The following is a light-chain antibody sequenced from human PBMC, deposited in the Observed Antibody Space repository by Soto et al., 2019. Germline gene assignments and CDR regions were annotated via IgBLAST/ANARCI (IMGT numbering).Light chain of an antibody. J-gene: IGLJ1*01. Sequence: QSALTQPAPVSGSPGQSITISCTGTSSDVGSYNLVSWYQQHPGEAPKLMIYEGSKRPSGVSNRFSGSKSGNTASLTISGLQAEDEADYYCCSYAGSSTFVFGTGTKVTV. CDR1: SSDVGSYNL. CDR2: EGS. V-gene: IGLV2-23*01. CDR3: CSYAGSSTFV.